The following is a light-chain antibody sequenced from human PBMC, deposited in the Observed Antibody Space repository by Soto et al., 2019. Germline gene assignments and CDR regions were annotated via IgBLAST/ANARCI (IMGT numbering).Light chain of an antibody. CDR1: QPVNNN. CDR3: QQYEKWPPSIT. V-gene: IGKV3-15*01. Sequence: IEMTQSPATLSASPGDRATLSCRASQPVNNNLAWYQHKPGQAPRLLIYGVSTRATGISARFSGGGSVTEFTLTISSLQSEDFAVYYCQQYEKWPPSITFGQGTKVDI. J-gene: IGKJ1*01. CDR2: GVS.